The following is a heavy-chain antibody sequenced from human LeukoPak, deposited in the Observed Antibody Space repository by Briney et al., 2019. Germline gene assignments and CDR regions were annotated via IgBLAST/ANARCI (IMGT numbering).Heavy chain of an antibody. J-gene: IGHJ4*02. D-gene: IGHD7-27*01. V-gene: IGHV3-23*01. Sequence: QAGGSLRLSCAASGFTFSTYGMNWVRQAPGKGLEWVSGITPDAGRTYYADSVKGRFTIYRDNSKNTVYLQMNSLGAEDTAVYYCVQDWAWGAFGYWGQGTLVTVSS. CDR1: GFTFSTYG. CDR3: VQDWAWGAFGY. CDR2: ITPDAGRT.